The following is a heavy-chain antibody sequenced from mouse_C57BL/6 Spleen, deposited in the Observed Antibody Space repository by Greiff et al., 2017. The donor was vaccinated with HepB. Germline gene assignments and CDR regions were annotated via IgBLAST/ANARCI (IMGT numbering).Heavy chain of an antibody. J-gene: IGHJ4*01. D-gene: IGHD1-1*01. CDR1: GYTFTSYW. CDR2: IDPNSGGT. CDR3: ARWSFITTVVAPDYYAMDY. V-gene: IGHV1-72*01. Sequence: QVQLQQPGAELVKPGASVKLSCKASGYTFTSYWMHWVKQRPGRGLEWIGRIDPNSGGTKYNEKFKSKATLTVDKPSSTAYMQLSSLTSEDSAVYYCARWSFITTVVAPDYYAMDYWGQGTSVTVSS.